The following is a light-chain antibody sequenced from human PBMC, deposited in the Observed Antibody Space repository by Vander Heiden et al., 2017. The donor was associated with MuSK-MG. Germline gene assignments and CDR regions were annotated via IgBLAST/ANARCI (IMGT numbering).Light chain of an antibody. J-gene: IGLJ1*01. CDR1: SRDVGSYNL. CDR2: EDS. CDR3: CSYAGSSTYV. V-gene: IGLV2-23*01. Sequence: QSALAQPAPVSGPPEQSITLSCTGPSRDVGSYNLVSWYQHHPGKAPKLIVYEDSKRPSGVSDRFSGSKSGNTASLTISGLQAEDEADYYCCSYAGSSTYVFGNGTKVTVL.